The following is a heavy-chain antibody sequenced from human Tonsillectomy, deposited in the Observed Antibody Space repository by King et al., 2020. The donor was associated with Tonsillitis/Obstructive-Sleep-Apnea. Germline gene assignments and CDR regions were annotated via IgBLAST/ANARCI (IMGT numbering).Heavy chain of an antibody. CDR2: IYPGDSDA. D-gene: IGHD6-13*01. J-gene: IGHJ6*03. CDR3: ARRRKGYTSPGQTTYYYLDV. CDR1: GFSATNYW. V-gene: IGHV5-51*01. Sequence: QLVQSGAEVKKPGESLKISCKCSGFSATNYWIGWVRQLPGKGLEWMGIIYPGDSDARYSASFQGQVTISAAKSISTAYLQWSSLKASDTAMYYCARRRKGYTSPGQTTYYYLDVWAKGTTVISSS.